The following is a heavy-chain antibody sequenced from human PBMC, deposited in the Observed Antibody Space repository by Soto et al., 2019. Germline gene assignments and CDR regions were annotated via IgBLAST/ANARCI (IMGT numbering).Heavy chain of an antibody. CDR2: ISSNGSNT. CDR3: VLHRSYYFDY. CDR1: GFTFSSYA. V-gene: IGHV3-64D*06. Sequence: VGSLRLSCSASGFTFSSYAMHWVRQAPGKGLEYVSAISSNGSNTYYADSVKGRFTISRDNSKNTLYLQMSSLRAEDTAVYYCVLHRSYYFDYWGQGTLVTVSS. J-gene: IGHJ4*02.